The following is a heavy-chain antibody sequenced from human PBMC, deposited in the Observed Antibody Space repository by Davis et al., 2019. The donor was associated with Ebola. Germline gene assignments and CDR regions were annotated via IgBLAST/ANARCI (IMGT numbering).Heavy chain of an antibody. V-gene: IGHV1-18*01. J-gene: IGHJ5*02. CDR2: INPYNGNT. Sequence: AASVKVSCKASGYTFSIYGLSWVRQAPGQGLEWMGWINPYNGNTDYAQNFQGRVTVTTDTSTSTAYMELRSLRSDDTAVYYCARGYSGSLLRRNWFDPWGQGNLVIVSS. CDR1: GYTFSIYG. CDR3: ARGYSGSLLRRNWFDP. D-gene: IGHD1-26*01.